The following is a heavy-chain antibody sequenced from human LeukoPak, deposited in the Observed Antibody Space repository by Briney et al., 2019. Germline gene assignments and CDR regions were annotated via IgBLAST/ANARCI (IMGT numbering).Heavy chain of an antibody. CDR2: ISYDGSNK. Sequence: GGSLRLSRAASGFTFSSYAMHWVRQAPGKGLEWVAVISYDGSNKYYADSVKGRFTISRDNSKNTLYLQMNSLRAEDTAVYYCARDSVVPAAQFEYWGQGTLVTVSS. CDR3: ARDSVVPAAQFEY. D-gene: IGHD2-2*01. CDR1: GFTFSSYA. J-gene: IGHJ4*02. V-gene: IGHV3-30-3*01.